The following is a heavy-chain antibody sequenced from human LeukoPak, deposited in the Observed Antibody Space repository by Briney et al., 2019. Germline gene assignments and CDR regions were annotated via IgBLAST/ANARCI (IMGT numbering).Heavy chain of an antibody. J-gene: IGHJ4*02. CDR3: ARVVITMVRGVIRAPFDY. D-gene: IGHD3-10*01. Sequence: GGSLRLSCAASGFTFSSYAMSWVRQAPGKGLEWVSRISDTGRSTYYADSVKGRFTISRDNSKNTLYLQMNSLRSDDTAVYYCARVVITMVRGVIRAPFDYWGQGTLVTVSS. V-gene: IGHV3-23*01. CDR2: ISDTGRST. CDR1: GFTFSSYA.